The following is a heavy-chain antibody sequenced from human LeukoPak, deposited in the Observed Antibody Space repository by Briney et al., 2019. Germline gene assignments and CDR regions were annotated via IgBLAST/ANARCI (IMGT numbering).Heavy chain of an antibody. D-gene: IGHD6-6*01. V-gene: IGHV3-21*01. CDR2: ISSSSSYI. CDR3: ARVVVDGSSSDY. CDR1: GFTFSSYS. Sequence: PGGSLRLSCAASGFTFSSYSMNWVRQAPGKGLEWVSSISSSSSYIYYADSVKGRFTISRDNAKNSLYLQMNSLRAEDTAVYYCARVVVDGSSSDYWGQGTLVTVSS. J-gene: IGHJ4*02.